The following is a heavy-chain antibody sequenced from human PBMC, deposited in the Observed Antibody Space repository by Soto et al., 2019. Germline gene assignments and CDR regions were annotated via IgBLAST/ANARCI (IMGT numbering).Heavy chain of an antibody. Sequence: QVQLVESGGGVVQPGRSLRLSCAASGFTFSSYAMHWVRQAPGKGLEWVAVISYDGSNKYYADSVKGRFTISRDNSKNTLYLQMNSLRAEDTAVYYCARDRGDEVATPNFDYWGQGTLVTVSS. J-gene: IGHJ4*02. CDR3: ARDRGDEVATPNFDY. D-gene: IGHD5-12*01. CDR2: ISYDGSNK. V-gene: IGHV3-30-3*01. CDR1: GFTFSSYA.